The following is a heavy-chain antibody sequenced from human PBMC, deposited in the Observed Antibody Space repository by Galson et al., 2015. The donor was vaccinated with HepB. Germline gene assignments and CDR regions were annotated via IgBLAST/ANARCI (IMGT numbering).Heavy chain of an antibody. V-gene: IGHV3-21*06. CDR2: ITTSSSYI. Sequence: SLRLSCAASGFTFSAYDMYWVRQAPGKGLEWVSSITTSSSYIYYADSMRGRFTISRDNAKNSLFLQMGSLRAEDTAVYYCAKAGCSGAGCYLRYSWIDSWGQGTLVTVSS. D-gene: IGHD2-2*01. J-gene: IGHJ5*01. CDR1: GFTFSAYD. CDR3: AKAGCSGAGCYLRYSWIDS.